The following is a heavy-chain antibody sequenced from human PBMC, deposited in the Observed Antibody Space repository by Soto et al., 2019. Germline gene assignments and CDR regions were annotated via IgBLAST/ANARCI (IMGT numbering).Heavy chain of an antibody. CDR3: AREGRITIFGVVIIRGDAFDI. J-gene: IGHJ3*02. CDR1: GGSISSYY. CDR2: IYTSGST. Sequence: PSETLSLTCTVSGGSISSYYWSWIRQPAGKGLEWIGRIYTSGSTNYNPSLKSRVTMSVYTSKNQFSLKLSSVTVADTAVYYCAREGRITIFGVVIIRGDAFDIWGQGTMVTVSS. V-gene: IGHV4-4*07. D-gene: IGHD3-3*01.